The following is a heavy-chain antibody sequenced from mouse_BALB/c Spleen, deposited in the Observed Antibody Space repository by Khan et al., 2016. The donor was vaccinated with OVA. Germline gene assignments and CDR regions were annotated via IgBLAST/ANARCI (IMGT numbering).Heavy chain of an antibody. CDR2: IGPGSSNT. CDR3: ARENYYGRSCDAMDY. J-gene: IGHJ4*01. V-gene: IGHV1S41*01. Sequence: DLVKPGTSVKLYCKASGYTFTSYWINWIKQRPGQGLEWIGRIGPGSSNTYYNEMFKGKAALTVDTSSSTAYIQLSSRSPEDSAVYFCARENYYGRSCDAMDYWGQGTSVTVSS. CDR1: GYTFTSYW. D-gene: IGHD1-1*01.